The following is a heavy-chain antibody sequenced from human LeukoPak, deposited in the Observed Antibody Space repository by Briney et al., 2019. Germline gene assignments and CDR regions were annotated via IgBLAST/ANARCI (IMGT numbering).Heavy chain of an antibody. V-gene: IGHV1-2*02. CDR1: GYTFTGYY. CDR3: ARGTYDFWSGYYGPFDY. D-gene: IGHD3-3*01. CDR2: INPNSGGT. Sequence: ASVEVSCKASGYTFTGYYMHWVRQAPGQGLEWMGWINPNSGGTNYAQKFQGRVTMTRDTSISTAYMELSRLRSDDTAVYYCARGTYDFWSGYYGPFDYWGQGTLVTVSS. J-gene: IGHJ4*02.